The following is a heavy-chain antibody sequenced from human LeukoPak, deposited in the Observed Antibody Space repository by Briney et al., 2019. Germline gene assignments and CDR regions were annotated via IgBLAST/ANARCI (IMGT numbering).Heavy chain of an antibody. CDR1: GYSFTDYF. Sequence: ASVKVSFKASGYSFTDYFLYWVRQAPGQGLEWMGRINPDAGDTNYAQTFQGRITMTRDTSISTAYMELSSLKSDDTAVYYCARLSTATRHWLAASDIWGQGTVVTVPS. CDR3: ARLSTATRHWLAASDI. V-gene: IGHV1-2*06. J-gene: IGHJ3*02. CDR2: INPDAGDT. D-gene: IGHD6-19*01.